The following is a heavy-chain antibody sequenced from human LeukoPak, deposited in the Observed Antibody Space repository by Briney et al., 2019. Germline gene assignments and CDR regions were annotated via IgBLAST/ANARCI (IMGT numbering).Heavy chain of an antibody. D-gene: IGHD1-1*01. J-gene: IGHJ4*02. Sequence: PSETLSLTCTVSGGSISSYYWSWIRQPPGKGLEWIGYIYYSGSTNYNPSLKSRVTISVDTSKNQFSLKLSSVTAADTAVYYCAKVLPGPFHYWGQGTLVTVSS. CDR2: IYYSGST. CDR1: GGSISSYY. V-gene: IGHV4-59*08. CDR3: AKVLPGPFHY.